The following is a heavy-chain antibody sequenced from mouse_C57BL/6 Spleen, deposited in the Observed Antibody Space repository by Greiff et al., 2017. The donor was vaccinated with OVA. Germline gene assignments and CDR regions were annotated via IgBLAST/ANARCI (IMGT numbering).Heavy chain of an antibody. D-gene: IGHD1-1*01. CDR2: INPYNGGT. CDR1: GYTFTDYY. Sequence: VQLQQSGPVLVKPGASVKMSCKASGYTFTDYYMNWVKQSHGKSLEWIGVINPYNGGTSYNQKFKGKATLTVDKSSSTAYMELNSLTSEDSAVYYCARYYYGRSYFDYWGQGTTLTVSS. CDR3: ARYYYGRSYFDY. J-gene: IGHJ2*01. V-gene: IGHV1-19*01.